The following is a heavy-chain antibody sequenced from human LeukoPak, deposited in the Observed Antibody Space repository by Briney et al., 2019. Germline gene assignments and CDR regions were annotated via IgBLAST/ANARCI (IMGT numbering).Heavy chain of an antibody. V-gene: IGHV3-7*01. CDR1: GFTFSSYW. CDR2: IKQDGSEK. CDR3: AREPRYYYYYMDV. J-gene: IGHJ6*03. Sequence: GGSLRLSCAASGFTFSSYWMSWVRQAPGKGLEWVANIKQDGSEKYYVDSVKGRFTISRDNAKNSLYLQMNSLRAEDTAVYYCAREPRYYYYYMDVWGKGTTVTVSS.